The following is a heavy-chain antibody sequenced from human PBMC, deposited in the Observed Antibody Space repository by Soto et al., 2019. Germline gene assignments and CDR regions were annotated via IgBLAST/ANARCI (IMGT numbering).Heavy chain of an antibody. CDR3: ATAGSSSGGHYYYYGMDV. CDR2: IIPIFGTA. V-gene: IGHV1-69*06. Sequence: ASVKVSCKASGGTFSSYAISWVRQAPGQGLEWMGGIIPIFGTANYAQKFQGRVTITADKSTSTAYMELSSLRSEDTAVYYCATAGSSSGGHYYYYGMDVWGQGTTVTVSS. CDR1: GGTFSSYA. J-gene: IGHJ6*02. D-gene: IGHD6-6*01.